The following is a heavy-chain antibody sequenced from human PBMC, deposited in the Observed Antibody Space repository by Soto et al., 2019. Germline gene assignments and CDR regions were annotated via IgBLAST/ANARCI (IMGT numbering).Heavy chain of an antibody. D-gene: IGHD2-2*01. CDR2: IYHSGTT. CDR1: GGSISSGPYF. CDR3: ARVPMPMVVIVSQNAFDI. Sequence: SEALSLTCSVSGGSISSGPYFWSWIRLQLGKGLEWIGDIYHSGTTYYNPSLTSRVTMSVDTSKNQFSLMLKSVSAADTAVYFCARVPMPMVVIVSQNAFDIWGQGRMVTVSS. V-gene: IGHV4-31*03. J-gene: IGHJ3*02.